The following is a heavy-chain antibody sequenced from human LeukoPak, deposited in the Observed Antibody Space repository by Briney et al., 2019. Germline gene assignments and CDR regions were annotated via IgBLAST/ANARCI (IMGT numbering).Heavy chain of an antibody. Sequence: PGGSLRLSCAASGFTFNGYAMSWVRQVPGKGLEWVSTISGSGGTTYYADSLKGRFTISRDNSKNMLFLQMKSLRAEDTAIYYCAKEAGGSGWYEPVEYWGQGTLVTVSS. CDR2: ISGSGGTT. V-gene: IGHV3-23*01. D-gene: IGHD6-19*01. CDR1: GFTFNGYA. J-gene: IGHJ4*02. CDR3: AKEAGGSGWYEPVEY.